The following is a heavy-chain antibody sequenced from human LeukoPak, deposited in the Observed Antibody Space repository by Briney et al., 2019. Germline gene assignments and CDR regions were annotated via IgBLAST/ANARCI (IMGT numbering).Heavy chain of an antibody. D-gene: IGHD3-16*02. CDR2: INPSGGST. CDR3: ARGYDYVWGSYRYRDGYYFDY. CDR1: GYTFTSYY. V-gene: IGHV1-46*01. J-gene: IGHJ4*02. Sequence: ASVKVSCKASGYTFTSYYMHWVRQAPGQGLEWMGIINPSGGSTSYAQKFQGRVTMTRDTSTSTVYMELSSLRSGDTAVYYCARGYDYVWGSYRYRDGYYFDYWGQGTLVTVSS.